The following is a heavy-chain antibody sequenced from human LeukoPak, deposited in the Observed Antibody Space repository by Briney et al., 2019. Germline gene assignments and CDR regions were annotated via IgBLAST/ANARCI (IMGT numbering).Heavy chain of an antibody. CDR1: GYTFTTYD. Sequence: ASVKVSCKASGYTFTTYDVNWVRQATGQGLEWMGWMNPNSGNTGYAQKFQGRVTMTRDTSISTAYMELSSLRSEDTAVYYCARAELRYFDWPPGDYWGQGTLITVSS. V-gene: IGHV1-8*01. CDR3: ARAELRYFDWPPGDY. D-gene: IGHD3-9*01. CDR2: MNPNSGNT. J-gene: IGHJ4*02.